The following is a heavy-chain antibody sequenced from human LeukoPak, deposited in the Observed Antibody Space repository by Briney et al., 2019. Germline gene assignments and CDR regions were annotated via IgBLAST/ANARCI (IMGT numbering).Heavy chain of an antibody. CDR2: IYYSGST. J-gene: IGHJ4*02. CDR3: ARDSESYALDY. Sequence: SETLSLTCTVSGGSISSYYWSWIRQPPGKGLEWIGYIYYSGSTNYNPSLKSRVTISVDTSKNQFSLKLSSVTAADTAVYYCARDSESYALDYWGQGTLVTVSS. CDR1: GGSISSYY. D-gene: IGHD2-2*01. V-gene: IGHV4-59*01.